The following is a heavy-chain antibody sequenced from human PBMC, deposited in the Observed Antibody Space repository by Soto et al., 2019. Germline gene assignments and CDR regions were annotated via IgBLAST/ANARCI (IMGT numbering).Heavy chain of an antibody. CDR3: ARELLAATMSYYYYGMDV. V-gene: IGHV1-46*01. J-gene: IGHJ6*02. Sequence: QVQLVQSGAEVKKPGASVKVSCKASGYTFTSYYMHWVRQAPGQGLEWMGIINPSGGSTSYAQKFQGRVTMTRDTSTSTVYMELSSLRSEDTAVYYCARELLAATMSYYYYGMDVWGQGTTVTVSS. CDR1: GYTFTSYY. D-gene: IGHD1-26*01. CDR2: INPSGGST.